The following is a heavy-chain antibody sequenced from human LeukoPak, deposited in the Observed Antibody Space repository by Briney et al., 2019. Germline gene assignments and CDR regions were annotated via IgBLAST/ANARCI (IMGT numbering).Heavy chain of an antibody. V-gene: IGHV1-69*13. D-gene: IGHD3-3*01. CDR1: GGTFSSYA. CDR3: ARDRYYDFWSGPRNDAFDI. J-gene: IGHJ3*02. Sequence: SVKVSCKASGGTFSSYAISWVRQAPGQGLEWMGGIIPIFGTASYAQKFQGRVTITADESTSTAYMELSSLRSEDTAVYYCARDRYYDFWSGPRNDAFDIWGQGTMVTVSS. CDR2: IIPIFGTA.